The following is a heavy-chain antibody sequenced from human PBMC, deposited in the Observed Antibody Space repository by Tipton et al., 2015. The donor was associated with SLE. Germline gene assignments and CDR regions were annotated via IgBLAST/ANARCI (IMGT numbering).Heavy chain of an antibody. D-gene: IGHD5-18*01. CDR3: ASLPGGYSYGSSFGY. Sequence: GLVKPSETLSLTCAVYGGSFSGYYWNWIRQPPGKGLEWIGYVHYSGITNYNPSLKSRVTISINTSKSQFSLKLSSVTAADTAVYYCASLPGGYSYGSSFGYWVPGTLVTVSS. CDR1: GGSFSGYY. V-gene: IGHV4-59*01. J-gene: IGHJ4*02. CDR2: VHYSGIT.